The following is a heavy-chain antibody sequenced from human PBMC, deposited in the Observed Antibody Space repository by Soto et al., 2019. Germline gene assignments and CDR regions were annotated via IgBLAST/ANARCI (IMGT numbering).Heavy chain of an antibody. V-gene: IGHV4-39*01. CDR3: ARLGGYCSTSCYGYYGMDV. D-gene: IGHD2-2*01. Sequence: SETLSLTCTVSGGSISSATHSWGWIRQTPGKGLEWIGTFYYSGRTFYNRALESRVTISVDTSKNQFSLKVSSLTAADTAVYYCARLGGYCSTSCYGYYGMDVWGQGTTVTV. CDR2: FYYSGRT. J-gene: IGHJ6*02. CDR1: GGSISSATHS.